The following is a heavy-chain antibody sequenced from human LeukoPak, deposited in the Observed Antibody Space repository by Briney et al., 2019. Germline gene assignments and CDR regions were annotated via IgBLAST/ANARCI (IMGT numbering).Heavy chain of an antibody. D-gene: IGHD5-12*01. V-gene: IGHV3-72*01. Sequence: GGSLRLSCVASGFIFTDHYMDWVRHAPGKGLEWVGRTRNKAYSYTTEYAASVKGRFTISRDNSENSVYLQMNSLKTEDTAVYYCAIGLHGGYAANGLDVWGQGTTVTVSS. CDR1: GFIFTDHY. CDR3: AIGLHGGYAANGLDV. J-gene: IGHJ6*02. CDR2: TRNKAYSYTT.